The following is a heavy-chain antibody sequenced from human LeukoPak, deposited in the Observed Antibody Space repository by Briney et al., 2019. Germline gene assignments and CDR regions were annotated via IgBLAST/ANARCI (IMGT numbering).Heavy chain of an antibody. CDR2: INPSDDST. CDR1: GYTFTSYY. D-gene: IGHD1-14*01. V-gene: IGHV1-46*01. J-gene: IGHJ5*02. CDR3: ARAWRYTDWFDP. Sequence: GASVKVSCKASGYTFTSYYMHWVRQAPGQGLECMGIINPSDDSTIYAQKFQGRVTVTRDTSTSTVYMELSSLRSEDTAVYYCARAWRYTDWFDPWGQGTLVTVSS.